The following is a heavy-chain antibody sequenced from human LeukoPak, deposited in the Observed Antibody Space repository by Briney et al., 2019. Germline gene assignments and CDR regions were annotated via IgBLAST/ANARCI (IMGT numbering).Heavy chain of an antibody. CDR3: ATDHDSGGRLDY. Sequence: GASVKVSCKVSGYTLTELSMHWVRQAPGKGLEWMGGFDPEDGETIYAQKFQGRVTMTEDTSTDTAYMELSSLRSEDTAVYYCATDHDSGGRLDYWAREPWSPSPQ. D-gene: IGHD3-16*01. V-gene: IGHV1-24*01. CDR2: FDPEDGET. CDR1: GYTLTELS. J-gene: IGHJ4*02.